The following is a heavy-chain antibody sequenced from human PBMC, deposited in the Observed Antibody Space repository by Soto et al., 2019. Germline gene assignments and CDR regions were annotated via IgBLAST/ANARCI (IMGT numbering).Heavy chain of an antibody. V-gene: IGHV1-58*01. CDR2: IVVGSGNT. J-gene: IGHJ4*02. Sequence: SVKVSCKASGFTFTSTAVQWVRQARGQRLEWIGWIVVGSGNTRYAQRFQERVTITRDMPTSTAYMELTSLRSEDTAVYYCAADRPPGHWGQGTLVTVSS. CDR3: AADRPPGH. CDR1: GFTFTSTA.